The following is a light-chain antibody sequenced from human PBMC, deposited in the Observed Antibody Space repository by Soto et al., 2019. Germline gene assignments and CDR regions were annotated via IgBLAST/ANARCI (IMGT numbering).Light chain of an antibody. Sequence: QSVLTQPASVSGSPGQSITISCTGTSSDVGGFNYFSLYQQHPGKAPKLMIYDVTNRPSGVSYRFSGSKSGNTASLTISWLQAEDEADYYCNSYPSSSTYVFGTGTKLTV. V-gene: IGLV2-14*03. CDR2: DVT. CDR3: NSYPSSSTYV. J-gene: IGLJ1*01. CDR1: SSDVGGFNY.